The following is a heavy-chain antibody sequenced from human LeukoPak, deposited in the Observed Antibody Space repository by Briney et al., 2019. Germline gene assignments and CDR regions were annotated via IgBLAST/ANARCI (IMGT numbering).Heavy chain of an antibody. V-gene: IGHV1-46*01. J-gene: IGHJ5*02. D-gene: IGHD3-9*01. Sequence: ASVKVSYKASGYTFTSYYMHWVRQAPGQGLEWMGIINPSGGSTSYAQKFQGRVTMTRDMSTSTVYMELSSLRSEDTAVYYCASSYYDILTGYLRSGNWFDPWGQGTLVTVSS. CDR3: ASSYYDILTGYLRSGNWFDP. CDR1: GYTFTSYY. CDR2: INPSGGST.